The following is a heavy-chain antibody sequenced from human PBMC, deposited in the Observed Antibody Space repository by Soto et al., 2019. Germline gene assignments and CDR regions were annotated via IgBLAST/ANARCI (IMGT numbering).Heavy chain of an antibody. V-gene: IGHV4-39*01. CDR2: IYFSGST. Sequence: SETLSLTCNVSGVSIRSTSYYWTWILQPPGKGLELIGTIYFSGSTFYNPSLKSRVSISVDTSKNQFSLNLTSVTDGDTAVYYCARHGSYWGQGTLVTVSS. J-gene: IGHJ4*02. CDR3: ARHGSY. CDR1: GVSIRSTSYY.